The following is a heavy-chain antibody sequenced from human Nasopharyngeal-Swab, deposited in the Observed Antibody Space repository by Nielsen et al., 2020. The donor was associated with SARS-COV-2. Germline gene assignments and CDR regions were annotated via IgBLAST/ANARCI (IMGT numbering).Heavy chain of an antibody. Sequence: ESLKISCAASGFTFSDYYMSWIRQPPGKGLEWIGYIYYSGSTNYNPSLKSRITISVDTSQNQFSLKLSSVTAADTAVYYCARLYDYVWGSYRYTSVVGAFDIWGQGTMVTVSS. CDR3: ARLYDYVWGSYRYTSVVGAFDI. CDR1: GFTFSDYY. D-gene: IGHD3-16*02. CDR2: IYYSGST. V-gene: IGHV4-59*01. J-gene: IGHJ3*02.